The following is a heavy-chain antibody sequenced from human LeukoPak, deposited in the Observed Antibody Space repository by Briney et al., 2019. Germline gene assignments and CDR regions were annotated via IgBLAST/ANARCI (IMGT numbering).Heavy chain of an antibody. CDR2: ISGSGGST. D-gene: IGHD1-26*01. CDR3: AKDGNSGSYGSFDY. J-gene: IGHJ4*02. CDR1: GFTFSSYA. Sequence: GGSLRLSCAASGFTFSSYAMSWVRQAPGKGLEWVSAISGSGGSTYYADSVKGRFTISRDNSKNTLYLQMNSLRAEGTAVYYCAKDGNSGSYGSFDYWGQGTLVTVSS. V-gene: IGHV3-23*01.